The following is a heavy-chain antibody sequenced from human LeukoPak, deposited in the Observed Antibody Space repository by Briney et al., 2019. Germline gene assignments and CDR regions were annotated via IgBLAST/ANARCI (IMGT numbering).Heavy chain of an antibody. J-gene: IGHJ4*02. CDR1: GGSISSSSYY. D-gene: IGHD2-2*01. Sequence: SETLSLTCTVSGGSISSSSYYWGWIRQPPGKGLEWIGSIYYSGSTYYNPSLKSRVTISVDTSKNQFSLKLSSVTAADTAVYYCARVGVVPAASPFDYWGQGTLVTVSS. CDR2: IYYSGST. CDR3: ARVGVVPAASPFDY. V-gene: IGHV4-39*07.